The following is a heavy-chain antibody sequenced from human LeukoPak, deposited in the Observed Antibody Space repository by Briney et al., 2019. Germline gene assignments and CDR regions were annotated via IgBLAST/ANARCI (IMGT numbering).Heavy chain of an antibody. CDR1: GYTFTIYV. V-gene: IGHV7-4-1*02. J-gene: IGHJ4*02. CDR3: ARDFPSMVAAAGFDY. Sequence: GASVKVSCTASGYTFTIYVMNWVRQAPGQGLEWMGWINTNTGNPTYAQGFTGRFVFSLDTSVSTAYLQISSLKAEDTAVYYCARDFPSMVAAAGFDYWGQGTLVTVSS. D-gene: IGHD6-13*01. CDR2: INTNTGNP.